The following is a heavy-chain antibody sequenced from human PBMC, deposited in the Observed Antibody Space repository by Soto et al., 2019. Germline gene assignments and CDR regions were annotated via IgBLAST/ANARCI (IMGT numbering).Heavy chain of an antibody. CDR3: ARDGSGSHNYYYYYYMDV. Sequence: ASVKVSCKASGYTFTGYYMHWVRQAPGQGLEWMGWINPNSGGTNYAQKFQGWVTMTRDTSISTAYMELSRLRSDDTAVYYCARDGSGSHNYYYYYYMDVWGKGTTVTVSS. CDR2: INPNSGGT. J-gene: IGHJ6*03. V-gene: IGHV1-2*04. D-gene: IGHD3-10*01. CDR1: GYTFTGYY.